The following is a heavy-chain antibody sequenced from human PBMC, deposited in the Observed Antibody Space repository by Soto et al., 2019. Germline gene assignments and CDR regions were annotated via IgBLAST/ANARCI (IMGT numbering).Heavy chain of an antibody. D-gene: IGHD2-2*01. V-gene: IGHV4-59*01. J-gene: IGHJ4*02. Sequence: PSETLSLTCTVSGGYISDYYWSWIRQPPGKGLEWIGYIYYSGSTNYNPSLKSRVTISVDTSKNQFSLNLNSVTAADTALYYCARVNYDSGTSCHWFDYWGQGNLVTVSS. CDR3: ARVNYDSGTSCHWFDY. CDR2: IYYSGST. CDR1: GGYISDYY.